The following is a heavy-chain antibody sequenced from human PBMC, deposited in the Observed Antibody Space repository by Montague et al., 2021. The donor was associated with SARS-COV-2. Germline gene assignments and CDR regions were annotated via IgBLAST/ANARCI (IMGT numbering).Heavy chain of an antibody. CDR1: GFTFSSHG. J-gene: IGHJ6*02. D-gene: IGHD6-13*01. CDR2: IWYDGSKN. V-gene: IGHV3-33*01. Sequence: PLRLSCAASGFTFSSHGMHWVRQAPGKGLEWVAIIWYDGSKNYYADSVKGRFPISRDNSKNTLYLQMNTLRAEDTAVYYCARDSSSGSDWYYYYGMDVWGQGTTVTVSS. CDR3: ARDSSSGSDWYYYYGMDV.